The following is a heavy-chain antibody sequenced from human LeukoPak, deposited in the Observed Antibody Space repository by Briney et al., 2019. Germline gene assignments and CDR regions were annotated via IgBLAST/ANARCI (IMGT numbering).Heavy chain of an antibody. V-gene: IGHV3-48*03. J-gene: IGHJ4*02. CDR3: ARDKGGHYDY. D-gene: IGHD1-26*01. CDR1: GFTFSSYE. CDR2: ISSSGSPI. Sequence: GGSLRLSCGASGFTFSSYEMNWVRQAPGKGLEWVSYISSSGSPIYYADSVKGRFTISRDNAKNSLYLQMNSLRAEDTAVYYCARDKGGHYDYWGQGTLVTVSS.